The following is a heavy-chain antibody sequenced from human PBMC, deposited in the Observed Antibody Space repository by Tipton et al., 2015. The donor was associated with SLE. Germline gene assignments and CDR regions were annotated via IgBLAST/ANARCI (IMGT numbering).Heavy chain of an antibody. D-gene: IGHD6-19*01. CDR3: ARDGDLAYQWGDAFDI. CDR1: GGSISSGGYY. Sequence: TLSLTCTVSGGSISSGGYYWSWIRQHPGKGLEWIGYIYYSGSTYYNPSLKSRVTISVDTSKNQFSLKLSSVTAADTAVYYCARDGDLAYQWGDAFDIWGQGTMVTVSS. CDR2: IYYSGST. J-gene: IGHJ3*02. V-gene: IGHV4-31*03.